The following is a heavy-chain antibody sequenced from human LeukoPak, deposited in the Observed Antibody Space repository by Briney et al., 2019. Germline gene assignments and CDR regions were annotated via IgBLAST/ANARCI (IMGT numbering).Heavy chain of an antibody. CDR1: GDTVSRYP. Sequence: SVKVSCKASGDTVSRYPISWVRQAPGQGPEWMGGIIPIFGTANYAQKFQGRVTITADESTSTAYMELSSLRSEDTAVYYCARDRQGRYCSTISCYSASPFDPWGQGTLVTVSS. D-gene: IGHD2-2*02. CDR2: IIPIFGTA. J-gene: IGHJ5*02. V-gene: IGHV1-69*13. CDR3: ARDRQGRYCSTISCYSASPFDP.